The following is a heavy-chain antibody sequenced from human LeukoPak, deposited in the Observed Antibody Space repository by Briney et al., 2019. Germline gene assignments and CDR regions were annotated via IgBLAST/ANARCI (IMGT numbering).Heavy chain of an antibody. CDR3: ARMGSYCDY. Sequence: GGSLRLSCVASGFTFSSHHMNWVRQTPGKGLESVATIKPDGSEKYYVDSVKGRFTISRDNAKSSLYLQMNSLRAEDTGVYFCARMGSYCDYWGQGTLVTVSS. J-gene: IGHJ4*02. V-gene: IGHV3-7*01. CDR2: IKPDGSEK. CDR1: GFTFSSHH. D-gene: IGHD2-15*01.